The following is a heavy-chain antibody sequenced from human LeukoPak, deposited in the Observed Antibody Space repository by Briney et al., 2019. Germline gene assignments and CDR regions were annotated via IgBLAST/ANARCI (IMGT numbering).Heavy chain of an antibody. CDR1: GFTFRYYA. J-gene: IGHJ4*02. CDR3: AKSDYYDSSGHPSSFDY. D-gene: IGHD3-22*01. Sequence: GGSLRLSCAASGFTFRYYAVVWLRQAPGKGLEWVSAISAGGGDTYYADSVKGRFTISRDNSKNTLYLQMNSLRVEDTAIYYCAKSDYYDSSGHPSSFDYWGQGTLVTVSS. CDR2: ISAGGGDT. V-gene: IGHV3-23*01.